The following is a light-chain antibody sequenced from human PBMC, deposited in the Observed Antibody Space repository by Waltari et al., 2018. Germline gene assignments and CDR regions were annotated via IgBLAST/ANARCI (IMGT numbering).Light chain of an antibody. V-gene: IGLV1-40*01. J-gene: IGLJ3*02. CDR3: QSFDIRLSGGVV. CDR2: GNN. CDR1: SSNLGAGHD. Sequence: QSVLTQPPSMSGAPGQRVTISCTGSSSNLGAGHDVHWYQVFPGTAPKLLIYGNNNRPSGVPDRFSGSKSDTSASLAIGGLQAEDEADYYCQSFDIRLSGGVVFGGGTKVTVL.